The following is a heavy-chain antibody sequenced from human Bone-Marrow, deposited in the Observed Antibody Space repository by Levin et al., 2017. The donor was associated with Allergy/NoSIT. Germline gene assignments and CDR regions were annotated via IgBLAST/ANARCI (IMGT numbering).Heavy chain of an antibody. J-gene: IGHJ6*02. CDR3: ASPYPSSGDTYSSSSVDAYYYDGMDV. CDR2: IIPIFGTA. CDR1: GGTFSSYA. D-gene: IGHD6-6*01. V-gene: IGHV1-69*13. Sequence: ASVKVSCKASGGTFSSYAISWVRQAPGQGLEWMGGIIPIFGTANYAQKFQGRVTITADESTSTAYMELSSLRSEDTAVYYCASPYPSSGDTYSSSSVDAYYYDGMDVWGQGTTVTVSS.